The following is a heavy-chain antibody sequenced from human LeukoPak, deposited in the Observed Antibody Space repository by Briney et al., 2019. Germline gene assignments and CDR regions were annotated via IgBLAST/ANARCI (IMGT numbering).Heavy chain of an antibody. Sequence: PGGSLRLSCAASGFTFDDYAMHWVRQAPGKGLERVSGISWNSGSIGYADSVKGRFTISRDNAKNSLYLQMNSLRAEDTALYYCAKDRAGSGYPDAFDIWGQGTMVTVSS. CDR1: GFTFDDYA. CDR2: ISWNSGSI. V-gene: IGHV3-9*01. D-gene: IGHD3-22*01. J-gene: IGHJ3*02. CDR3: AKDRAGSGYPDAFDI.